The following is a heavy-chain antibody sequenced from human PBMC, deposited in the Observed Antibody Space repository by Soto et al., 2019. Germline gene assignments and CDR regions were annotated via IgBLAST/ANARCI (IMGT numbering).Heavy chain of an antibody. CDR2: ISGSDGKT. CDR3: AKHSKYYYDSSGITLYFDY. J-gene: IGHJ4*02. V-gene: IGHV3-23*01. D-gene: IGHD3-22*01. CDR1: GFSFGSYA. Sequence: PXGSLILSCAASGFSFGSYALSWVRQAPGKGLEWVSTISGSDGKTFYADSVKGRFSISRDTSQSTLYLQMNSLRAEDTAVYYCAKHSKYYYDSSGITLYFDYWGQGTLVTVSS.